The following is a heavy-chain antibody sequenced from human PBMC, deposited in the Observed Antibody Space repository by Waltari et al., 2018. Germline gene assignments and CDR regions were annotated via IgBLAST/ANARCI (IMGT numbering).Heavy chain of an antibody. CDR2: IYYSGVT. CDR1: GGSISXCSSYY. V-gene: IGHV4-39*01. J-gene: IGHJ4*02. D-gene: IGHD6-19*01. Sequence: QLQLXESGPGLVKPSETLSLTXTVSGGSISXCSSYYXGWVRQPPGKWLGWFGSIYYSGVTYYXPSLNIRAPISVXTSXTHSSXRXPAVTAAXXXLYHXARHGRPSGXXQNPIDYXGQGTLVTVXS. CDR3: ARHGRPSGXXQNPIDY.